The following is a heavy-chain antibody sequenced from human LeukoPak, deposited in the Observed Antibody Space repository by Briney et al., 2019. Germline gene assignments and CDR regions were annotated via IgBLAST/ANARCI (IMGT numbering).Heavy chain of an antibody. CDR3: ARDCRGYSGYNY. V-gene: IGHV1-18*01. Sequence: ASVKVSFKASGYTFTSYGISWVRQAPGQGLEWMGWISAYNGSTSYAKKLQGRVTMTKAKSTSTAYMELRSLRSDDTDVYYCARDCRGYSGYNYWGQGTLVTVSS. D-gene: IGHD5-12*01. CDR1: GYTFTSYG. J-gene: IGHJ4*02. CDR2: ISAYNGST.